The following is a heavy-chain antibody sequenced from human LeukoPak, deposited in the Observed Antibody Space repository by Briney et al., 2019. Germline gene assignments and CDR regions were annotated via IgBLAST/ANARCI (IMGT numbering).Heavy chain of an antibody. D-gene: IGHD3/OR15-3a*01. CDR1: GFTVSSYS. CDR2: ISSSSSSTI. Sequence: PGGSLRLSCAASGFTVSSYSMNWVRQAPGKGLEWVSYISSSSSSTIYYADSVKGRFNISRDNAKNSLYLQMNSLRDEDTAVYYCARAFGLTDYWGQGTLVTVSS. CDR3: ARAFGLTDY. V-gene: IGHV3-48*02. J-gene: IGHJ4*02.